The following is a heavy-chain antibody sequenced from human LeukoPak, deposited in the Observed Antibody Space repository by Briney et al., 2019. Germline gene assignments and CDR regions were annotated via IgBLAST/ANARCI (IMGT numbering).Heavy chain of an antibody. CDR2: IYSGGST. V-gene: IGHV3-53*01. J-gene: IGHJ3*02. Sequence: GGSLRLSCAASGFTVSNNYMSWVRQAPGKGLEWVSVIYSGGSTYYADSVKGRFTISRDNSKNTLYLQMNSLRAEDTAVYYCAREDSSGWYGFDAFDIWGQGTMVTVSS. CDR3: AREDSSGWYGFDAFDI. D-gene: IGHD6-19*01. CDR1: GFTVSNNY.